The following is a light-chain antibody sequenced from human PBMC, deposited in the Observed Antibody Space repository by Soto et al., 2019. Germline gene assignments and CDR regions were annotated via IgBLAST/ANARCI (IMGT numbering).Light chain of an antibody. V-gene: IGLV1-47*01. J-gene: IGLJ2*01. Sequence: QSVLTQPPSASGTPGQRVTISCSGSSSNIGSHYVYWYQQLPGTAPKLLIYKNNQRPSGVPYRFSGSRSCTSASLAISGLRSEDEADYYCAACDDNLSGVVFGGGTKLTVL. CDR2: KNN. CDR1: SSNIGSHY. CDR3: AACDDNLSGVV.